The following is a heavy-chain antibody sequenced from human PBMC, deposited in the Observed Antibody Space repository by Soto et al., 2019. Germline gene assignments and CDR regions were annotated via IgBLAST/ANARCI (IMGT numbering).Heavy chain of an antibody. CDR1: GFAFSSYS. V-gene: IGHV3-48*02. D-gene: IGHD3-10*01. CDR2: ISSSSSTI. Sequence: GGSLRLSCAASGFAFSSYSMNWVRQAPGKGLEWVSYISSSSSTIYYADSVKGRFTISRDNAKNSLYLQMNSLRDEDTAVYYCARVGSHYYGSGSFGADVWGQGTTVTVSS. J-gene: IGHJ6*02. CDR3: ARVGSHYYGSGSFGADV.